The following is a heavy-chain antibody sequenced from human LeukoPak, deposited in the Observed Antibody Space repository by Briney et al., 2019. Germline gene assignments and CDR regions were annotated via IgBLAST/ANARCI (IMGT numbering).Heavy chain of an antibody. CDR3: ARGYYDILTGYYSLVGY. CDR2: INPTAGNT. V-gene: IGHV1-46*01. CDR1: GYTFSNYY. D-gene: IGHD3-9*01. J-gene: IGHJ4*02. Sequence: ASVKVSCKASGYTFSNYYLHWVRQAPGQGLEWMGLINPTAGNTYYAQRFQGRVTMTTDTSTSTAYMELRSLRSDDTAVYYCARGYYDILTGYYSLVGYWGQGTLVTVSS.